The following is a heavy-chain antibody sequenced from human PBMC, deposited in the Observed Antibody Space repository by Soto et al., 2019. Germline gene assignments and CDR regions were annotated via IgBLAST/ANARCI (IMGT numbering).Heavy chain of an antibody. J-gene: IGHJ5*01. CDR1: GYTFTNYG. CDR2: INSYNDNT. Sequence: QVQLVQSGAEVQKPGASLKVSCKTFGYTFTNYGLACVRQAPGQGLEWMAWINSYNDNTDFAQKFQGRVTLTTDTSTKTAYMERRSLRSEDTAVYYCARAIAGCYGHTELDSWGQGTVVTVSS. D-gene: IGHD5-18*01. CDR3: ARAIAGCYGHTELDS. V-gene: IGHV1-18*01.